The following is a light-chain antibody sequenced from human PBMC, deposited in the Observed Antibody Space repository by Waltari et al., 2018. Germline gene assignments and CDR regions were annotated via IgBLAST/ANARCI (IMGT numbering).Light chain of an antibody. CDR3: MQALQTWT. V-gene: IGKV2-28*01. CDR2: LGS. J-gene: IGKJ1*01. Sequence: DIVMTQSPLSLPVTPGEPASISCRSSQSLLHSNGYNYLDWYLQKPGQSPQLLIYLGSNRDCGVPDRFSGSGSGTDFTLKISRVEAEDDGVYYCMQALQTWTFGQGTKVEIK. CDR1: QSLLHSNGYNY.